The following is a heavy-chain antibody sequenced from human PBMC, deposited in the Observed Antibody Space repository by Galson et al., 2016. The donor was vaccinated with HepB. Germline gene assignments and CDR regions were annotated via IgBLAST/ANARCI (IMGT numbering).Heavy chain of an antibody. J-gene: IGHJ4*02. V-gene: IGHV3-11*04. Sequence: SLRLSCAASGFTFSDYYMSWIRQAPGKGLEWISYISSSGSSKYYADSVKGRFTISRDNTKNSLFLQLNSLTAEDTAIYYCARDQPVTPLGYWGQGTLVSVSS. D-gene: IGHD4-17*01. CDR2: ISSSGSSK. CDR3: ARDQPVTPLGY. CDR1: GFTFSDYY.